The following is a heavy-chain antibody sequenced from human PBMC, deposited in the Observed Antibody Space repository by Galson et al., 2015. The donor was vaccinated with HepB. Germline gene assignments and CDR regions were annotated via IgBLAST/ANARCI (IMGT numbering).Heavy chain of an antibody. J-gene: IGHJ6*03. Sequence: ETLSLTCTVSGGSISSSSYYWGWIRQPPGKGLEWIGSIYYSGSTYYNPSLKSRVTISVDTSKNQFSLKLSSVTAADTAVYYCARDLGGDIVVVPAAIRDYYYYIDVWGKGTTVTVSS. CDR1: GGSISSSSYY. CDR3: ARDLGGDIVVVPAAIRDYYYYIDV. V-gene: IGHV4-39*07. CDR2: IYYSGST. D-gene: IGHD2-2*02.